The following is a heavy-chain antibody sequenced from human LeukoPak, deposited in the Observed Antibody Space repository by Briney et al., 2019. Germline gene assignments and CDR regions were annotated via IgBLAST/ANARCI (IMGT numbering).Heavy chain of an antibody. CDR1: GGSVSNYY. J-gene: IGHJ4*02. CDR2: VYYTGST. Sequence: SETLSLTCSVSGGSVSNYYWSWIRQPAGEGLEWIGYVYYTGSTNYNPSLKSRFTMFEDKSKNQFSLRLYSVTVADTAVYYCARHFAYSSSSYFDYWGQGSLVTVSS. CDR3: ARHFAYSSSSYFDY. V-gene: IGHV4-59*08. D-gene: IGHD6-6*01.